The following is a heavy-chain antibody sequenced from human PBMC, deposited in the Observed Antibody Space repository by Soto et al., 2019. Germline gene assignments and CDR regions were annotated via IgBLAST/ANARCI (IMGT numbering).Heavy chain of an antibody. CDR3: AREPAPQRSYFDY. V-gene: IGHV1-69*13. J-gene: IGHJ4*02. CDR1: GGTFSSYA. CDR2: IIPIFGTA. Sequence: SVKVSCKASGGTFSSYAISWVRHAPGQGLEWMGGIIPIFGTANYAQKFQGRVTITADESTSTAYMELSSLRSEDTAVYYCAREPAPQRSYFDYWGQGTLVTVSS.